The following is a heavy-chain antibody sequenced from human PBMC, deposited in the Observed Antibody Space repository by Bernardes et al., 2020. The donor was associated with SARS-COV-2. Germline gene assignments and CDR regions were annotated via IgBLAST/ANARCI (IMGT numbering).Heavy chain of an antibody. CDR1: GGSISSSSYY. CDR3: AIRLVAAAAIWNY. Sequence: ETLSLTCTVSGGSISSSSYYWGWIRQPPGKGLEWIGSIYYSGSTYYNPSLKSRVTISVDTPKNQFSLKLTSVTAADTVVYYCAIRLVAAAAIWNYWGQGTLVTVSS. J-gene: IGHJ4*02. D-gene: IGHD2-2*01. CDR2: IYYSGST. V-gene: IGHV4-39*01.